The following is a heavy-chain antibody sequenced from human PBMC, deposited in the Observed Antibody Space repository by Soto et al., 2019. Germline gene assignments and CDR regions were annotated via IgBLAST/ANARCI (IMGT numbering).Heavy chain of an antibody. CDR2: TDYSGST. Sequence: QVQLQESGPGLVTPSQTLSLTCTVSGASIFSGDFYWTWIRQPPGEGLEWIGYTDYSGSTYYNPSMMNRVTISIDTSKNQFSLKLRYVTAADTAVYYCVRDHQWLLMDVWGQGTTVTVSS. J-gene: IGHJ6*02. D-gene: IGHD6-19*01. CDR3: VRDHQWLLMDV. CDR1: GASIFSGDFY. V-gene: IGHV4-30-4*01.